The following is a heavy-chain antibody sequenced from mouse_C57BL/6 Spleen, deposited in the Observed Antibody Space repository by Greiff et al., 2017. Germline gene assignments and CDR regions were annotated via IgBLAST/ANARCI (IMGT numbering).Heavy chain of an antibody. Sequence: VQLQQSGPELVKPGASVKISCKASGYAFSSSWMNWVQQRPGKGLEWIGRVYPGDGDTNYNGKFKGKTTLTADKSSSTAYRQLSSLTSEDSAVSFCAKAGAGYFDYWGKGTTLTVSS. CDR1: GYAFSSSW. CDR3: AKAGAGYFDY. CDR2: VYPGDGDT. V-gene: IGHV1-82*01. D-gene: IGHD4-1*01. J-gene: IGHJ2*01.